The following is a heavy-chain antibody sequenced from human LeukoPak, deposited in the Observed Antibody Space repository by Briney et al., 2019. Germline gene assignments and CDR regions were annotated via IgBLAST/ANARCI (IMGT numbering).Heavy chain of an antibody. J-gene: IGHJ4*02. CDR1: GGSFSGYY. V-gene: IGHV4-34*01. CDR2: INHSGST. Sequence: PSETLSLTCAVDGGSFSGYYWSWIRQPPGKGLEWIGEINHSGSTNYNPSLKSRVTISVDKSKNQFSLKLSSVTAADTAVYYCARSQYDFWSGYYFDYWGQGTLVTVSS. D-gene: IGHD3-3*01. CDR3: ARSQYDFWSGYYFDY.